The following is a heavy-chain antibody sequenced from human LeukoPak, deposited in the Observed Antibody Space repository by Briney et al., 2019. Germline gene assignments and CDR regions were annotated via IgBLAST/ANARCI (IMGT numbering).Heavy chain of an antibody. CDR3: ARASAAGILGSYYYMDV. V-gene: IGHV1-69*05. CDR2: IIPIFSTA. J-gene: IGHJ6*03. Sequence: SVKVSCKASGGTFSSYGISWVRQAPGQGLEWMGGIIPIFSTANYAQNFQGRVTITTDESTSTAYMELSSLRSEDTAVYYCARASAAGILGSYYYMDVWGKGTTVTVSS. CDR1: GGTFSSYG. D-gene: IGHD6-13*01.